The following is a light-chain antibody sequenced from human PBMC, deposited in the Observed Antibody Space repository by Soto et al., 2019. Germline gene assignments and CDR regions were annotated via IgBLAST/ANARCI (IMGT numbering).Light chain of an antibody. CDR2: AAS. J-gene: IGKJ1*01. CDR1: QGISNY. V-gene: IGKV1-27*01. CDR3: PQYNRAPRT. Sequence: DIQMTQSPSSLSASVGDRVTITCRASQGISNYLAWYQQKPGKVPKLLIYAASTLQSGVPSRFSGSGSGTDFTLTISILQPEDVATYDCPQYNRAPRTFGQGNKEEIK.